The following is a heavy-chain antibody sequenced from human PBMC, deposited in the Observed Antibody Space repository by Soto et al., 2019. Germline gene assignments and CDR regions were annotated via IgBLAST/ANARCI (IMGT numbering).Heavy chain of an antibody. CDR1: NGSISSRSSY. D-gene: IGHD3-22*01. J-gene: IGHJ6*03. Sequence: SETLSLTCIVSNGSISSRSSYWGWIRQTPGKGLEWIGSIYYIGNTYYNPSLKSRVTISIDTSKTQFSLKLNSVTVADTAVYFCAGGGSIVVATRRLMDVWGKGTTVTVSS. CDR2: IYYIGNT. V-gene: IGHV4-39*01. CDR3: AGGGSIVVATRRLMDV.